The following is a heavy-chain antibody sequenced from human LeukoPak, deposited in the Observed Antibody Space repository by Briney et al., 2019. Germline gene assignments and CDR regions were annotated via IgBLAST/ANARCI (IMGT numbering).Heavy chain of an antibody. V-gene: IGHV1-69*01. J-gene: IGHJ6*02. CDR2: IIPIFGTA. CDR1: GGTFSSYA. D-gene: IGHD2-2*01. Sequence: SVKVSCKASGGTFSSYAISWVRQAPGQGLEWMGGIIPIFGTANYAQKFQGRVTITADESTSTAYMGLSSLRSEDTAVYYCARDLGYCSSTSCFKYYYYYGMDVWGQGTTVTVSS. CDR3: ARDLGYCSSTSCFKYYYYYGMDV.